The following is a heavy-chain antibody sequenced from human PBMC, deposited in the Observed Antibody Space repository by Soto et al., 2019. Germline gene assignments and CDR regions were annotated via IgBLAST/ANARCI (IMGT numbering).Heavy chain of an antibody. CDR3: TSCRGYCAGLVAYDI. CDR1: GFTFANAF. V-gene: IGHV3-15*07. Sequence: DVQFVESGGGLVKPGGSLRLSCTTSGFTFANAFMNWVRQAPGKGLEGIGRIRTKTYGEAVDYAAPVKGRFTISRDDSKDTMYLQMNSLRTEDTAVYYCTSCRGYCAGLVAYDIWGQGTMVTVSS. CDR2: IRTKTYGEAV. D-gene: IGHD2-8*02. J-gene: IGHJ3*02.